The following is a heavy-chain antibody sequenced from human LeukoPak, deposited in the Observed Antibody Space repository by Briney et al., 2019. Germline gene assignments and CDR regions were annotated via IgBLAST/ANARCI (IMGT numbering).Heavy chain of an antibody. Sequence: GGSLRLSCAASGFTFSSYGMSWVRQAPGKGLEWVSAISGSGGSTYYADSVKGRFTISRDNSKNTLYLQMNSLRAEDTAVYYCAKEVLYYHDSSGYYAPYYYYMDVWGKGTTVTISS. V-gene: IGHV3-23*01. CDR2: ISGSGGST. CDR1: GFTFSSYG. CDR3: AKEVLYYHDSSGYYAPYYYYMDV. J-gene: IGHJ6*03. D-gene: IGHD3-22*01.